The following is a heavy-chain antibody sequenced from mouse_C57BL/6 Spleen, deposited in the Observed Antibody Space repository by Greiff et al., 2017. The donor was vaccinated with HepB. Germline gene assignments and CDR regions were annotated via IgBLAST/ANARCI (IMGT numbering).Heavy chain of an antibody. J-gene: IGHJ1*03. D-gene: IGHD1-2*01. V-gene: IGHV1-59*01. CDR3: ARSITTGGYFDV. Sequence: QVELQQPGAELVRPGTSVKLSCKASGYTFTSYWMHWVKQRPGQGLEWIGVIDPSDSYTNYNQKFKGKAPWTVYTSSSPAYMQLSSLTSEDSAVYYCARSITTGGYFDVWGTGTTVTVSS. CDR2: IDPSDSYT. CDR1: GYTFTSYW.